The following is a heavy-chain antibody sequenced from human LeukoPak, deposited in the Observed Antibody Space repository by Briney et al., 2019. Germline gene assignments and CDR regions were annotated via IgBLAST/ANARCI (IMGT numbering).Heavy chain of an antibody. V-gene: IGHV4-59*01. J-gene: IGHJ4*02. CDR3: ARDRGFSAD. CDR2: IHYSGST. Sequence: KPSESLSLTCTVSGGSIRNYYWSWVRQPPGKGLEWIGYIHYSGSTNYNPSLKSRVTISVDTSKNQFSLKLNSVTSADTAVYYCARDRGFSADRGQGTLVTVSS. CDR1: GGSIRNYY. D-gene: IGHD3-3*02.